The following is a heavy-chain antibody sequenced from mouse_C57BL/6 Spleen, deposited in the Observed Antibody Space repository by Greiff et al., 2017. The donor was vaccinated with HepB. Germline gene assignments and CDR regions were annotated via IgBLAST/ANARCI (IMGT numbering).Heavy chain of an antibody. D-gene: IGHD2-2*01. CDR2: ISSGSSTI. Sequence: EVKLMESGGGLVKPGGSLKLSCAASGFTFSDYGMHWVRQAPEKGLEWVAYISSGSSTIYYADTVKGRFTISRDNAKNTLFLQMTSLRSEDTAMYYCARSTMVTAPFAYWGQGTLVTVSA. J-gene: IGHJ3*01. V-gene: IGHV5-17*01. CDR3: ARSTMVTAPFAY. CDR1: GFTFSDYG.